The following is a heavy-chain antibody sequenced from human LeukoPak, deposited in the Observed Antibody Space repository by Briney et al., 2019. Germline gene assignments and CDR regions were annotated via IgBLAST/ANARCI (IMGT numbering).Heavy chain of an antibody. CDR1: GFTFTSYA. CDR3: AKGLTVSRGYFDY. J-gene: IGHJ4*02. CDR2: ISYSGGTT. V-gene: IGHV3-23*01. D-gene: IGHD4-11*01. Sequence: GGSLRLSCASSGFTFTSYAVSWVRQAPGKGLEWVSTISYSGGTTYHTDSVKGRFTISRDISKNTVYLQMNSLKAEDTAVYYCAKGLTVSRGYFDYWGQGTLVTVSS.